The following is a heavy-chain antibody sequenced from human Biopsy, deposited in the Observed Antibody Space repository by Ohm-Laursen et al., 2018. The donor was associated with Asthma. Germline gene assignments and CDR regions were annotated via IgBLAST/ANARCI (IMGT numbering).Heavy chain of an antibody. Sequence: SDTLSLTCPVSGGSISSSSYYWGWIRQPPGKGLEWIGSIYYNGRTYYNPSLKSRVTISVDTSKKQLSLQLSSVTAADTAVYYCARSAKTIFGVVMGSYYYGMDVWGQGTTVTVSS. CDR1: GGSISSSSYY. D-gene: IGHD3-3*01. V-gene: IGHV4-39*01. J-gene: IGHJ6*02. CDR3: ARSAKTIFGVVMGSYYYGMDV. CDR2: IYYNGRT.